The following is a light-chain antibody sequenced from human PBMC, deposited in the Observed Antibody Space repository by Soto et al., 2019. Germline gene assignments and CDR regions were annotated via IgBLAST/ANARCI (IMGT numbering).Light chain of an antibody. Sequence: EIVLTQSPATLSLSPGERATLSCRASQSVSSYLAWYQQKPGQAPRLLIYEASNRATGIPARFSGSGSGTDFTLTISSLEPEDFAVYYCQLYGGSHMFSFGQGTKLEIK. J-gene: IGKJ2*01. CDR2: EAS. V-gene: IGKV3-11*01. CDR1: QSVSSY. CDR3: QLYGGSHMFS.